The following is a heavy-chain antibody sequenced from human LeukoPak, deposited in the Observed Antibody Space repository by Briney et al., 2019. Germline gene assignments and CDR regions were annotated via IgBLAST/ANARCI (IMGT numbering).Heavy chain of an antibody. CDR1: GSSFTSYW. CDR2: IYPGDSDT. D-gene: IGHD3-9*01. Sequence: GESRQISCQGSGSSFTSYWIGWVRQMPGKGLEWMGIIYPGDSDTRYSPSFQGQVAISADKSISTAYLQWSSLKASDTAMYYCALPGILAGPYYFDYWGQGTLVTVSS. V-gene: IGHV5-51*01. CDR3: ALPGILAGPYYFDY. J-gene: IGHJ4*02.